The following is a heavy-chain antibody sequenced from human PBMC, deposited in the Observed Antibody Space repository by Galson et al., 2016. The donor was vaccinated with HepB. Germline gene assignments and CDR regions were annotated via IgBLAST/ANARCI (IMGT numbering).Heavy chain of an antibody. CDR1: GDSMSNYY. CDR2: IYYRGKT. Sequence: SETLSLTCTVSGDSMSNYYWSWIRQPPGKGLGWIGYIYYRGKTNYNPSLKSRLTISEDTSKSQFSLKLTSVTAADTAVYYCARWGAWHILTGYEYFFDDWSQGILVTVSS. D-gene: IGHD3-9*01. CDR3: ARWGAWHILTGYEYFFDD. V-gene: IGHV4-59*01. J-gene: IGHJ4*02.